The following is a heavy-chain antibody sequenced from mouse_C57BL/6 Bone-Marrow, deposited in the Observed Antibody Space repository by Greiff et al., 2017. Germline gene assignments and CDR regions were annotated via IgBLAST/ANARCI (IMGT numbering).Heavy chain of an antibody. CDR1: GYTFTSYW. Sequence: VQLQQPGAELVKPGASVKLSCKASGYTFTSYWMHWVKQRPGRGLEWIGRIDPKSGGTKYNEKFKRKATLTVDKPSSTAYMQLSSLTSEDSAVYYCAHGNYFYWYFAVWGTGTTVTVSA. V-gene: IGHV1-72*01. D-gene: IGHD2-1*01. CDR3: AHGNYFYWYFAV. J-gene: IGHJ1*03. CDR2: IDPKSGGT.